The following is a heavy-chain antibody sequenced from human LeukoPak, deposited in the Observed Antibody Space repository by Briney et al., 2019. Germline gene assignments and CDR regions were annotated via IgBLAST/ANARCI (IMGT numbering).Heavy chain of an antibody. V-gene: IGHV1-69*05. Sequence: SVKVSCKASGYTFTGYYMHWVRQAPGQGLEWMGGIIPIFGTANYAQKFQGRVTITTDETTSTAYMELSSLRSEDTAVYYCARSRQWLRMDVWGKGTTVTVSS. D-gene: IGHD6-19*01. J-gene: IGHJ6*04. CDR1: GYTFTGYY. CDR2: IIPIFGTA. CDR3: ARSRQWLRMDV.